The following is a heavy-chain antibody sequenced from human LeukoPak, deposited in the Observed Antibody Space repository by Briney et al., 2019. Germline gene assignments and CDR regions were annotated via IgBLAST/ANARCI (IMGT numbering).Heavy chain of an antibody. CDR2: INTDGSST. Sequence: GGSLRLSCAASAFTFSSYWMHWVRQAPGKGLLWVSRINTDGSSTHYADSVKGRLTISRDNAKNMLYLQMNGLRAEDTAVYYCVVWGEDSSGHRFDHWDQGTLVTVSS. V-gene: IGHV3-74*01. CDR3: VVWGEDSSGHRFDH. J-gene: IGHJ4*02. D-gene: IGHD3-22*01. CDR1: AFTFSSYW.